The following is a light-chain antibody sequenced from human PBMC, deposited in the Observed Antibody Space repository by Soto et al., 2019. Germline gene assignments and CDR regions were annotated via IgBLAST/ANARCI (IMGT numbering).Light chain of an antibody. CDR3: SSSAGSNIPYV. CDR2: EVS. CDR1: SSDIGGYKY. J-gene: IGLJ1*01. V-gene: IGLV2-8*01. Sequence: QSALTQPPSASGSPGQSGIISCTGTSSDIGGYKYVSWYQQRPGRAPKLIISEVSKRPSGVPDRFSGSKSGNTASLTVSGLQAEDEADYYCSSSAGSNIPYVFGTGTKVTVL.